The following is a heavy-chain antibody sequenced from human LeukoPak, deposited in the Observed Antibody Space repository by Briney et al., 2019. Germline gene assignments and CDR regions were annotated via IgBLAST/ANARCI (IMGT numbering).Heavy chain of an antibody. D-gene: IGHD3-22*01. J-gene: IGHJ3*02. Sequence: GGSLRLSCAASGFTFSGRVIHWVRQAPGKGLEWAALMSLDVDNEIYADSVRGRFTVSTDNSRNTVYLQMNSLRTEDTAIYYCAREFHSSGHAGTFDIWGQGTMVTVSS. CDR2: MSLDVDNE. V-gene: IGHV3-30-3*01. CDR3: AREFHSSGHAGTFDI. CDR1: GFTFSGRV.